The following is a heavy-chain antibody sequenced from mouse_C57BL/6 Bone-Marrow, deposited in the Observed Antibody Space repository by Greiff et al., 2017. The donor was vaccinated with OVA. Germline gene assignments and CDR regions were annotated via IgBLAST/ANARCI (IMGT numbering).Heavy chain of an antibody. CDR3: ARGGNYCGSRPLDY. CDR1: GYTFTDYE. Sequence: VQLQESGAELVRPGASVTLSCTASGYTFTDYEMHWVKQTPVHGLEWIGAIDPETGGTAYNPKFKGKAILTADKSSSTAYMELRSLTSEDSAVSYCARGGNYCGSRPLDYWGQGTTLTVSS. J-gene: IGHJ2*01. D-gene: IGHD1-1*01. V-gene: IGHV1-15*01. CDR2: IDPETGGT.